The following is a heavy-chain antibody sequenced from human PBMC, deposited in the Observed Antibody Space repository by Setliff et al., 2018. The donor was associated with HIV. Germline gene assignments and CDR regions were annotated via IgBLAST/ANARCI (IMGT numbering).Heavy chain of an antibody. D-gene: IGHD3-10*01. J-gene: IGHJ3*02. CDR2: VYYSGST. V-gene: IGHV4-39*07. CDR3: ASSMVRGVIGVFVM. Sequence: PSETLSLTCTVSGGSIRSSTYYWGWIRQPPGKGLEWIRTVYYSGSTYYNPSLKSRITTSVDTSKNQFSLKLSSVTAADTAVYYCASSMVRGVIGVFVMWGQGTMVTVSS. CDR1: GGSIRSSTYY.